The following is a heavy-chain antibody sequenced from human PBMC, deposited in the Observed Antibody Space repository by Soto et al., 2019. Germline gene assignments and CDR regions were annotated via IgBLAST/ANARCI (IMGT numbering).Heavy chain of an antibody. J-gene: IGHJ4*02. CDR1: GGTFSTYA. CDR3: ARPKGTYSSGYYYFDF. CDR2: IIPLFGTA. Sequence: QVQLEQSGAEVKQPGSSVKVSCKTSGGTFSTYAINWVRQAPGQGLEWMGGIIPLFGTADYSQKFQGRVTITADASTSTAYMELSSRRSDDAAVYFCARPKGTYSSGYYYFDFWGQGTLVNVSS. V-gene: IGHV1-69*01. D-gene: IGHD6-19*01.